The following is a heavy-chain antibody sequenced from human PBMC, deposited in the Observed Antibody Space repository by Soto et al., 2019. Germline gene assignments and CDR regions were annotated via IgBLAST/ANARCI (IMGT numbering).Heavy chain of an antibody. V-gene: IGHV1-69*13. Sequence: PVKVSCKASGGTFSSYAITWVRQAPGQGLEWMGGIIPIFGTANYAQKFQGRVTITADESTSTAYMELSSLRSEDTAVYYCARFAGSSGYIDYWGQGTPVTSPQ. J-gene: IGHJ4*02. D-gene: IGHD6-19*01. CDR2: IIPIFGTA. CDR3: ARFAGSSGYIDY. CDR1: GGTFSSYA.